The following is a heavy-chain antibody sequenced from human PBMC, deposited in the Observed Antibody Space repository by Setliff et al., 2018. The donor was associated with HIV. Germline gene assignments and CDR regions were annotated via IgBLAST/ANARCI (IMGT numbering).Heavy chain of an antibody. Sequence: PSETLSLTCTVSDASISNYHWSWIRQPPGKGLEWIGYIYYSGSTNYNPSLKSRVTISVDTSKNQFSLKLSSVTAADTAVYYCARGPSGYADWYFDLWGRGTLVPSPQ. CDR2: IYYSGST. J-gene: IGHJ2*01. D-gene: IGHD5-12*01. CDR3: ARGPSGYADWYFDL. CDR1: DASISNYH. V-gene: IGHV4-59*01.